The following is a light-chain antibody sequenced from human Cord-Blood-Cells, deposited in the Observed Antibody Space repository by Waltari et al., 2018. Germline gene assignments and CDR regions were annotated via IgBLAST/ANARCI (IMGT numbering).Light chain of an antibody. CDR1: QSVSSSY. J-gene: IGKJ1*01. V-gene: IGKV3-20*01. Sequence: EHELTPSLGTLSLPPGERATLSCRASQSVSSSYFAWYQQKPGQAPRLLIYGASSRATGIPDRFSGSGSGTDFTLTISRLEHEDFAVYYCQQYGSSPWTFGQGTKVEIK. CDR2: GAS. CDR3: QQYGSSPWT.